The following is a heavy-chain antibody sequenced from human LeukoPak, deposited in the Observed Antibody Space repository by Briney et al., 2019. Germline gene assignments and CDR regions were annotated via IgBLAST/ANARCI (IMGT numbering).Heavy chain of an antibody. CDR2: VYYSGSP. D-gene: IGHD4-17*01. J-gene: IGHJ4*02. V-gene: IGHV4-39*01. Sequence: PSETLSLTCTVSGGSISSSSYYWGWIRQPPGKGLEWIGTVYYSGSPSYNPSLKSRVTISVDTSKNQFSLKLSSVTAADTAVYYCARLDYGDYYFDYWGQGTLVTVSS. CDR3: ARLDYGDYYFDY. CDR1: GGSISSSSYY.